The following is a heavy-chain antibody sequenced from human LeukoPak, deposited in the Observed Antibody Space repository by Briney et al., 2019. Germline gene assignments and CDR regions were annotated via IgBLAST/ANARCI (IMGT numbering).Heavy chain of an antibody. V-gene: IGHV3-21*01. Sequence: GGSLRLSCAASGFTFSNYNMNWVRQAPGKGLEWVSSISYSSSYIYYADSVKGRFTISRDNAKNSLYLQMKSLRAEDTAVYYCARIAVTYTFDYWGQGTLVTVSS. CDR1: GFTFSNYN. D-gene: IGHD4-17*01. CDR2: ISYSSSYI. J-gene: IGHJ4*02. CDR3: ARIAVTYTFDY.